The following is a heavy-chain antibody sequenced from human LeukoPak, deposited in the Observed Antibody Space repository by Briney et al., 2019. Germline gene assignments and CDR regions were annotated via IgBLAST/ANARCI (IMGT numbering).Heavy chain of an antibody. V-gene: IGHV1-69*04. CDR3: ARGPERSSSSIQFYGMDV. CDR1: GGTFSSYA. CDR2: IIPILGIA. J-gene: IGHJ6*02. D-gene: IGHD6-13*01. Sequence: GASVKVSCKASGGTFSSYAISWVRQAPGQGLEWMGRIIPILGIANYAQKFQGRVTITADKSTSTAYMELSSLRSEDTAVYYCARGPERSSSSIQFYGMDVWGQGTTVTVSS.